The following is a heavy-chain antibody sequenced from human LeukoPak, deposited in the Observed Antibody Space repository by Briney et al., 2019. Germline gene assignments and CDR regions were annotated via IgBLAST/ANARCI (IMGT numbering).Heavy chain of an antibody. Sequence: PSETLSLTCSVSGGSTTSYYWNWVRQFPGKRLEWIGYIYHTGTTTYNPSLQSRVAISIDTSTNQSSLRLSSVTSADTAIYFCARDRSEWSAEDNWFDPWGQGILVTVSS. D-gene: IGHD3-10*01. CDR1: GGSTTSYY. V-gene: IGHV4-59*12. CDR3: ARDRSEWSAEDNWFDP. CDR2: IYHTGTT. J-gene: IGHJ5*02.